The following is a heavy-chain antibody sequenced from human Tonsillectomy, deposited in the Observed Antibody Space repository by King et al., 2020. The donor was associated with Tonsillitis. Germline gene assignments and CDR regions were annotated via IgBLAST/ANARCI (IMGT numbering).Heavy chain of an antibody. CDR2: IKEDGSEK. J-gene: IGHJ4*02. D-gene: IGHD3-10*01. CDR1: GFSFSNYW. CDR3: ARGAEYYYGSGNRIEY. Sequence: VQLVESGGGLVQPGGSLRLSCAASGFSFSNYWMNWVRQAPGKGLEWGANIKEDGSEKYHVESVKGRFTISRDNAQNSLYLQMNSLRVEDTAVYYCARGAEYYYGSGNRIEYWGQGTLVTVSS. V-gene: IGHV3-7*03.